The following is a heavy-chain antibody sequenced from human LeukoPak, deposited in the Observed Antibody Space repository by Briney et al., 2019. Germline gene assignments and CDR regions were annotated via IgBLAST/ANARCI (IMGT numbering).Heavy chain of an antibody. J-gene: IGHJ4*02. CDR1: GFTFDDNA. V-gene: IGHV3-43*02. D-gene: IGHD2-21*01. CDR2: ISGDGGTT. Sequence: GGSLRPSCAASGFTFDDNAMHWVRQAPGKGLEWVSLISGDGGTTHYADSVKGRFTISRDNAKNTLYLQMNSLRAEDTAVYYCARDVWGDRDSYFDYWGQGSLVTVSS. CDR3: ARDVWGDRDSYFDY.